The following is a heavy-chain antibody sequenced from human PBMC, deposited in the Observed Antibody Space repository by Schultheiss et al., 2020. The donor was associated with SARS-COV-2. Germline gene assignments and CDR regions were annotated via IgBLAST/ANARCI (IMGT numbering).Heavy chain of an antibody. CDR2: ISYDGNNK. D-gene: IGHD3-22*01. CDR1: GFTFSSYA. Sequence: GGSLRLSCAASGFTFSSYAMHWVRQAPGKGLEWVALISYDGNNKYYADSVKGRFTISRDNSKNTLNLQMNSLRAEDTAVYYCTRDPSYYDSSGYYHGYFDLWGRGTLVTVSS. J-gene: IGHJ2*01. V-gene: IGHV3-30*01. CDR3: TRDPSYYDSSGYYHGYFDL.